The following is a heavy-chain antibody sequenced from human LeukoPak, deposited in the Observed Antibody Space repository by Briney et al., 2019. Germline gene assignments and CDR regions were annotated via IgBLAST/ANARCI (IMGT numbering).Heavy chain of an antibody. CDR2: IIPIFGTA. D-gene: IGHD6-19*01. Sequence: GASVKVSCKASGGTFSSYAISWVRQAPGQGLEWMGRIIPIFGTANYAQKFQGRVTITTDESTSTAYMELSSLRSEDTAVYYSARPVAGTEAFDIWGQGTMVTVSS. CDR1: GGTFSSYA. J-gene: IGHJ3*02. V-gene: IGHV1-69*05. CDR3: ARPVAGTEAFDI.